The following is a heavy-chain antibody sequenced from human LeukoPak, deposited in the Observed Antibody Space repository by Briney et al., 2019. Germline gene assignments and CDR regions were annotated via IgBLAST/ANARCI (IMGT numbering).Heavy chain of an antibody. CDR3: AKDLLYSSSSAFDY. D-gene: IGHD6-6*01. J-gene: IGHJ4*02. V-gene: IGHV3-23*01. CDR2: ISGSGGST. Sequence: SGGSLRLSCAASGFTFSSYAMSWVRQAPGKGLEWVSAISGSGGSTYYADSVKGRFTISGDNSKNTLYLQMNSLRAEDTAGYYCAKDLLYSSSSAFDYWGQGTLVTVSS. CDR1: GFTFSSYA.